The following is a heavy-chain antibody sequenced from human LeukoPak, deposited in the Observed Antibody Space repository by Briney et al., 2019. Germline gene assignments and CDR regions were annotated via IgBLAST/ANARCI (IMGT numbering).Heavy chain of an antibody. D-gene: IGHD3-3*01. V-gene: IGHV3-11*04. CDR3: ARVGFVGSGPVDY. Sequence: GGSLRLSCAASGFTFSDYYMSWVRRAPGKGLEWVSYISSSGSTIYYADSVKGRFTIPRDNAKNLLFLQMYSLRAEDTAEYYCARVGFVGSGPVDYWGQGTLVAVSS. CDR2: ISSSGSTI. J-gene: IGHJ4*02. CDR1: GFTFSDYY.